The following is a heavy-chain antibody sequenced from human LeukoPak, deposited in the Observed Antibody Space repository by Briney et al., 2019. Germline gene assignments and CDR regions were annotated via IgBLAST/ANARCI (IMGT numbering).Heavy chain of an antibody. Sequence: LETLSLTCTVSGDSFRSYYWSWIRQPPGKGLEWIGYIYYSGSTNYNPSLKSRVTISVDTSKNQSSLKMNSVTAADTAVYYCARGRNLEWFDYWGQGTLVTVSS. D-gene: IGHD3-3*01. V-gene: IGHV4-59*01. CDR3: ARGRNLEWFDY. J-gene: IGHJ5*01. CDR2: IYYSGST. CDR1: GDSFRSYY.